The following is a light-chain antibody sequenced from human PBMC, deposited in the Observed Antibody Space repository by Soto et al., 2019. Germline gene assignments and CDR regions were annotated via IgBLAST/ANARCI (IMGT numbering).Light chain of an antibody. CDR3: HQYNNFWT. Sequence: IVMTQSPSTLSVSPLERVTLSFRASQSVSSRLAWYHQKPGQSPRLLIYGASTRATGIPARFSGSGSGTEFTLTVSSLQSEDFGLYYCHQYNNFWTFGQGTKVDIK. J-gene: IGKJ1*01. V-gene: IGKV3-15*01. CDR2: GAS. CDR1: QSVSSR.